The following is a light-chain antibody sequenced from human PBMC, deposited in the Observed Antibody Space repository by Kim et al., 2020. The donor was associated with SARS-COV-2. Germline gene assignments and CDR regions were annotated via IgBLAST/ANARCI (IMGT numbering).Light chain of an antibody. CDR2: GAS. CDR3: HQYNDWPPGDT. J-gene: IGKJ2*01. V-gene: IGKV3-15*01. Sequence: SHGERDTLSCRATQSVSNNLAWYQHKPGQPPRLLIYGASTRATGVPARFSGSGSGTDFTLTVSSLQSEDFAVYYCHQYNDWPPGDTFGQGTKLEI. CDR1: QSVSNN.